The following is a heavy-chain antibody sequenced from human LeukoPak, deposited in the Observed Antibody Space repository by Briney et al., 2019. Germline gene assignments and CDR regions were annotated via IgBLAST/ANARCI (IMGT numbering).Heavy chain of an antibody. CDR2: ISSSSSTI. V-gene: IGHV3-48*01. D-gene: IGHD3-3*01. CDR1: GFTFSSYS. J-gene: IGHJ5*02. Sequence: GGSLRLSCAASGFTFSSYSMNWVRQAPGKGLEWVSYISSSSSTIYYADSVKGRFTISRDNAKNSLYLQMNSLRAEDTAVYYCAREGRDYDFWSGYPTGFDPWGQGTLVTVSS. CDR3: AREGRDYDFWSGYPTGFDP.